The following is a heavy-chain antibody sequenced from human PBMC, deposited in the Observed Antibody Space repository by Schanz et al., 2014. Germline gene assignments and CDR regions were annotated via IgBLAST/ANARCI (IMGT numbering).Heavy chain of an antibody. CDR2: IIHDGRT. CDR1: GVSISSTNW. V-gene: IGHV4-4*02. D-gene: IGHD2-2*01. CDR3: ARVKQGCSDTSCVLDP. J-gene: IGHJ5*02. Sequence: QLQLQESGPGLVKPSGTLSLTCAVSGVSISSTNWWHWVRQSPGKGLEWLGEIIHDGRTNYNPSLGIRVTISLAKSENQFSLELTSVTAADTALYFCARVKQGCSDTSCVLDPWGQGTLVTVSS.